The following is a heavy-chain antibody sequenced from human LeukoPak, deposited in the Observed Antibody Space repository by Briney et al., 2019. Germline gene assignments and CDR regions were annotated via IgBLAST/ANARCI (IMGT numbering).Heavy chain of an antibody. J-gene: IGHJ4*02. D-gene: IGHD3-10*01. CDR3: ARSGGYYYGSGKPYYFDY. CDR1: GYTFTGYY. Sequence: GASVKVSCKASGYTFTGYYMHWVRQAPGQGLEWMGWINPNSGGTNYAQKFQGRFTMTRDTSISTAYMELSRLRSDDTAVYYCARSGGYYYGSGKPYYFDYWGQGTLVTVSS. CDR2: INPNSGGT. V-gene: IGHV1-2*02.